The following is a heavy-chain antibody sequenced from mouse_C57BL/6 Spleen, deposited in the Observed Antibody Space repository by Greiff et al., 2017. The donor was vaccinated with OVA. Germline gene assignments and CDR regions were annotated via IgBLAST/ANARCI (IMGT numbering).Heavy chain of an antibody. CDR3: ARMDYYGSSYWFAY. V-gene: IGHV1-26*01. Sequence: EVQLQQSGPELVKPGASVKISCKASGYTFTDYYMNWVKQSHGKSLEWIGDINPNNGGTSYNQKFKGKATLTVDQSSSTAYMELRSLTSEDSAVYYCARMDYYGSSYWFAYWGQGTLVTVSA. J-gene: IGHJ3*01. CDR2: INPNNGGT. D-gene: IGHD1-1*01. CDR1: GYTFTDYY.